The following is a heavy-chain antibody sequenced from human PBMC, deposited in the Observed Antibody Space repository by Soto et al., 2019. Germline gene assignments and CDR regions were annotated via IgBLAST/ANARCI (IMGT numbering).Heavy chain of an antibody. CDR3: AREGYTSSSIHSFLDS. D-gene: IGHD6-6*01. CDR2: IIPFLGTT. CDR1: GGTFSSYG. J-gene: IGHJ4*02. Sequence: ASVKVSCKASGGTFSSYGISWVRQAPGQGLEWMGRIIPFLGTTNYAQNFQDRLTVTADTSTNTAFMELSSLRSDDTAVYYCAREGYTSSSIHSFLDSWGQGTLVTVSS. V-gene: IGHV1-69*10.